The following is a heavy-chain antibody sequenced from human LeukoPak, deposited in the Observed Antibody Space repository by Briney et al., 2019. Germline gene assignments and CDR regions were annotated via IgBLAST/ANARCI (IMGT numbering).Heavy chain of an antibody. CDR1: GYSISNGYF. CDR2: IFHTGST. Sequence: PETLSLTCRVSGYSISNGYFWGWIRQSPGKGLEWVGSIFHTGSTYYNPSLQSRVTISVDTSKNQFSLKLNSVTAADTAVYYCASFYCSGGSCYQYFSYYYMDVWGKGTTVTISS. V-gene: IGHV4-38-2*02. D-gene: IGHD2-15*01. J-gene: IGHJ6*03. CDR3: ASFYCSGGSCYQYFSYYYMDV.